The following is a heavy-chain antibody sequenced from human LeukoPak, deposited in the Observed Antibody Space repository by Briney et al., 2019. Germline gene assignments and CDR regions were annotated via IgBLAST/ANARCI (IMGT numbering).Heavy chain of an antibody. CDR2: IYYSGST. Sequence: SETLSLTCTVSGGSISSYYWSWIRQPPGKGLEWIGYIYYSGSTNYNPSLKRRVTISVDTSKNQFSLKLSSVTAADTAVYYCARDCTNAGSGMDVWGQGTTVTVSS. CDR1: GGSISSYY. D-gene: IGHD2-8*01. V-gene: IGHV4-59*01. J-gene: IGHJ6*02. CDR3: ARDCTNAGSGMDV.